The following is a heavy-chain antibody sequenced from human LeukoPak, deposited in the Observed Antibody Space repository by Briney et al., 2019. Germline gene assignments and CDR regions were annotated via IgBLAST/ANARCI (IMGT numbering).Heavy chain of an antibody. CDR3: ARGGYYDILTGYETADVFDI. Sequence: SETLSLTCAVYGGSFSSYYWSWIRQPPGKGLEWIGYIYYSGSTNYNPSLKSRVTISVDTSKNQFSLKLSSVTAADTAVYYCARGGYYDILTGYETADVFDIWGQGTMVTVSP. V-gene: IGHV4-59*01. J-gene: IGHJ3*02. CDR1: GGSFSSYY. CDR2: IYYSGST. D-gene: IGHD3-9*01.